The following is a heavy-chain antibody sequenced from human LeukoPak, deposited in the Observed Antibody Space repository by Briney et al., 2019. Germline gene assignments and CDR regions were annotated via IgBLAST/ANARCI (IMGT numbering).Heavy chain of an antibody. CDR1: GASISRSDW. CDR3: ARDASLQTGAFDV. CDR2: IFHSGST. D-gene: IGHD5-24*01. J-gene: IGHJ3*01. Sequence: SETLSLTCAVSGASISRSDWWSWVRPSPGKGLEWIGEIFHSGSTKYNPSLKSRVTISVDKSKNQFSLNLTSVTAADTAMYYCARDASLQTGAFDVWGQGTMVTVSS. V-gene: IGHV4-4*02.